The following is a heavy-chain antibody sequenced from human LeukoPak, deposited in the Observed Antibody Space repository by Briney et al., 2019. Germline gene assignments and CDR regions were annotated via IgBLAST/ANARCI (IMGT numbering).Heavy chain of an antibody. CDR1: GGTFSSYA. J-gene: IGHJ4*02. Sequence: SVKVSCKASGGTFSSYAISWVRQAPGQGLGWMGGIIPIFGTANYAQKFQGRVTITADKSTSTAYMELSSLRSEDTAVYYCARAGAARWDLYYFDYWGQGTLVTVSS. CDR2: IIPIFGTA. D-gene: IGHD6-6*01. V-gene: IGHV1-69*06. CDR3: ARAGAARWDLYYFDY.